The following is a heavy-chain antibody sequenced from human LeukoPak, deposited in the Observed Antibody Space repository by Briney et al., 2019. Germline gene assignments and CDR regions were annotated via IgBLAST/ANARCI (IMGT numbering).Heavy chain of an antibody. Sequence: ASVKVSCKASGYTFTGYYMHWVRQAPGQGLEWMGWINPNSGGTNYAQKFQGRVTMTRDTSISTAYMELSRLRSDDTAVYYCARDYYGSGSYFIPPDYWGQGTLVTVSS. J-gene: IGHJ4*02. CDR3: ARDYYGSGSYFIPPDY. V-gene: IGHV1-2*02. CDR1: GYTFTGYY. CDR2: INPNSGGT. D-gene: IGHD3-10*01.